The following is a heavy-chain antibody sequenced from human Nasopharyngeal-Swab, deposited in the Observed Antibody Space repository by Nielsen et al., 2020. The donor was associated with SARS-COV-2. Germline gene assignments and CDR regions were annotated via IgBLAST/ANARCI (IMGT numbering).Heavy chain of an antibody. Sequence: SETLSLTCTVSNGSINSYYWSWFRQPPGKGLEWIGYMYYSGSTKYNPSLKSRVTISVDRSKNQFSLRLSSVTAADTAVYYCARRYFDSLYGMDVWGQGTTVTVSS. V-gene: IGHV4-59*01. CDR2: MYYSGST. CDR1: NGSINSYY. CDR3: ARRYFDSLYGMDV. D-gene: IGHD3-9*01. J-gene: IGHJ6*02.